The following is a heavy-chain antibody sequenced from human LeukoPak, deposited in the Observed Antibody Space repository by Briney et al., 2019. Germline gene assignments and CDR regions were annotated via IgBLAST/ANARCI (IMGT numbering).Heavy chain of an antibody. Sequence: SETLSLTCTVSGGSISSNNYYWGWIRHPPGKGLEWIGSIYYSGSNYYNPFLKSRVTISVDTSKIQFPLKLSSVTAADTAVYYCARPGYYYDSSGYHYRDYWGQGTLVTVSS. D-gene: IGHD3-22*01. CDR1: GGSISSNNYY. CDR2: IYYSGSN. J-gene: IGHJ4*02. V-gene: IGHV4-39*01. CDR3: ARPGYYYDSSGYHYRDY.